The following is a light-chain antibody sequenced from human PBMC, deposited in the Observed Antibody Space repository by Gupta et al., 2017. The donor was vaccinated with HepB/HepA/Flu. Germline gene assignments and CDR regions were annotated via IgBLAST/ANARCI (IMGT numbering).Light chain of an antibody. CDR2: NED. CDR1: SSNVGRDN. J-gene: IGLJ1*01. CDR3: AAWDNSLSAYV. V-gene: IGLV1-47*02. Sequence: VLTQPPSASGTPGQRVAIPCSGRSSNVGRDNVYWYRQLPGTAPKLLIYNEDRRPSGAPDRFSGSKSGTSASLAISGLRSEDEADYYCAAWDNSLSAYVFGTGTWVTVL.